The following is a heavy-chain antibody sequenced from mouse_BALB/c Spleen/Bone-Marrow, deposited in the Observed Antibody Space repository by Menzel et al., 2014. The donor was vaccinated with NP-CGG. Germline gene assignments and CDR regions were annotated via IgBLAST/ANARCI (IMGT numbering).Heavy chain of an antibody. D-gene: IGHD1-1*01. J-gene: IGHJ1*01. CDR2: ISDGGSYT. CDR1: GFIFSDYY. Sequence: EVLLVESGGGLVKPGGSLKLSCAASGFIFSDYYMYWVRQTPEKRLEWVATISDGGSYTYYPDSVKGRFTISGDNAKNNLYLQMSSLKSEDTAMYYCARGNRYYGSIYGYLDVWGAGTAVTVSS. CDR3: ARGNRYYGSIYGYLDV. V-gene: IGHV5-4*02.